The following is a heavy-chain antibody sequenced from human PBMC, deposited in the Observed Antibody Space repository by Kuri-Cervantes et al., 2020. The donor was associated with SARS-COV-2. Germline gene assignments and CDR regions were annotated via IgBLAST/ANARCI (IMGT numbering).Heavy chain of an antibody. D-gene: IGHD3-10*01. CDR3: ARDRVWFGELSGYGMDV. CDR1: GYSISSGYY. CDR2: IYHSGST. V-gene: IGHV4-38-2*02. Sequence: SETLSLTCAVSGYSISSGYYWGWIRQPPGKGLEWIGSIYHSGSTYYNPSLKSRVTISVDTSKNQFSLKLSAVTAADTAVYYCARDRVWFGELSGYGMDVGGQGTTVTVSS. J-gene: IGHJ6*02.